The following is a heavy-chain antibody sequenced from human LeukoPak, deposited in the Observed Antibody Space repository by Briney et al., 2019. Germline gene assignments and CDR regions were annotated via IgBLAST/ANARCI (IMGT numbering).Heavy chain of an antibody. D-gene: IGHD3-9*01. J-gene: IGHJ3*02. CDR1: GFTFRSYW. Sequence: GGSLRLSCAGSGFTFRSYWMHWVRQAPGKGLEWVSNIKQDGSEKYYVDSVKGRFTISRDNANDSVYLQMNSLRAEDTAVYYCGRRYFDWFLGAGGSLDIWGQGTMVTVSS. CDR3: GRRYFDWFLGAGGSLDI. CDR2: IKQDGSEK. V-gene: IGHV3-7*01.